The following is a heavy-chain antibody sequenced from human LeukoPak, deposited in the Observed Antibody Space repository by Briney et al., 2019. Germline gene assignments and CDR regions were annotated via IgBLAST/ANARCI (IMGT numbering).Heavy chain of an antibody. CDR2: IYYSGST. D-gene: IGHD6-13*01. J-gene: IGHJ4*02. CDR3: AREVAYSRSLDY. Sequence: SETLSLTCTVSGGSISSYYWSWIRQPPGKGLEWIGYIYYSGSTYYNPSLKSRVTISVDTSKNHFSLRLSSVTAADTAVYYCAREVAYSRSLDYWGQGTLVTVSS. V-gene: IGHV4-59*12. CDR1: GGSISSYY.